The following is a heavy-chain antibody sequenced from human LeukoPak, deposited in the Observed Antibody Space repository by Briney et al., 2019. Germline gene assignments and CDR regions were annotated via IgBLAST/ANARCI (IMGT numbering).Heavy chain of an antibody. V-gene: IGHV3-48*02. CDR1: GFTLSSYS. D-gene: IGHD6-19*01. CDR3: ARGVAVAYFDY. J-gene: IGHJ4*02. CDR2: IICSSNTI. Sequence: GGSLRLSCAASGFTLSSYSMNWVSQAAGKGREWFSYIICSSNTIYYALSVKALFTISRDNAKNSLYLQMNSLRDEDTAVYYCARGVAVAYFDYWGQGALVTVSS.